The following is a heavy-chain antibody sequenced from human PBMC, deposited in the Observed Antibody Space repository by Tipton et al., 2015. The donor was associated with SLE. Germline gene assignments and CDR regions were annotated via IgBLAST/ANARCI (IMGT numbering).Heavy chain of an antibody. J-gene: IGHJ6*02. CDR1: GFTFDDYA. Sequence: SLRLSCAASGFTFDDYAMNWVRQAPGKGLEWVSGISWNSGSIGYADSVKGRFTISRDNAKNSLYPQMNSLRAEDTALYYCAKDNPLSSSRGPLYYYGMDVWGQGTTVAVSS. V-gene: IGHV3-9*01. D-gene: IGHD6-13*01. CDR2: ISWNSGSI. CDR3: AKDNPLSSSRGPLYYYGMDV.